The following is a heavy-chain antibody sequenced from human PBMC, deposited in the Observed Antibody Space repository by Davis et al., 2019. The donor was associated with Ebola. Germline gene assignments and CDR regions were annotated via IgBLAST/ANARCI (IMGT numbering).Heavy chain of an antibody. D-gene: IGHD1-26*01. V-gene: IGHV4-39*01. CDR1: GGSISSNNYY. Sequence: SETLSLTCTVSGGSISSNNYYWGWIRQPPGKGLEWIGSIYYRGTTYYTPSLKSRVTISVDTSKNQFSLKLSSMSAADTAVYYCARRRLSFEAIDYWGQGTLVTVSS. J-gene: IGHJ4*02. CDR2: IYYRGTT. CDR3: ARRRLSFEAIDY.